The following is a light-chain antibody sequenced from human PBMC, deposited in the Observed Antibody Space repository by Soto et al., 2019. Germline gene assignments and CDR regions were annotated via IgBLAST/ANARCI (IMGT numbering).Light chain of an antibody. J-gene: IGKJ2*01. CDR3: QQRSNWPHT. Sequence: ESALTHSRATLSLSSGERTTLSCRASPSVSNSLAWYQHKPGQAPRLLIYDASNRATGIPARFSGSGSGTDFTLTISSLEPEDFAVYYCQQRSNWPHTFGPGTKVDI. CDR2: DAS. V-gene: IGKV3-11*01. CDR1: PSVSNS.